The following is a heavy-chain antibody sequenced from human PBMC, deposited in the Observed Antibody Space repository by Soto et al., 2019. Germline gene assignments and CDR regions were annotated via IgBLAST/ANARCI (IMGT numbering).Heavy chain of an antibody. V-gene: IGHV3-23*01. Sequence: GGSLRLSCAASGFTFSSYAMSWVRQAPGKGLEWVSGISRSGDRTYYADSVKGRFTISRDNSENTLYLQMNSLRAEDTAVYYCASFGSYGVVTAGSAFDIWGQGTMVTVS. J-gene: IGHJ3*02. CDR2: ISRSGDRT. CDR3: ASFGSYGVVTAGSAFDI. CDR1: GFTFSSYA. D-gene: IGHD2-21*02.